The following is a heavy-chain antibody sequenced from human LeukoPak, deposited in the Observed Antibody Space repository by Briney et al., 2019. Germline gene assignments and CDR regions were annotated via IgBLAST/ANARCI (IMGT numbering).Heavy chain of an antibody. CDR3: ASTGDCSSTSCSWYFFDY. V-gene: IGHV4-38-2*02. J-gene: IGHJ4*02. Sequence: PSKTLSLTCTVSGYSINSGYYWVWIRQPPGKGLEWIGSIYRTGSTNYNPSLKSRVTISLDTSKNQFSLKLTSVTAADTAVYYCASTGDCSSTSCSWYFFDYWGQGALVTVSS. CDR1: GYSINSGYY. D-gene: IGHD2-2*01. CDR2: IYRTGST.